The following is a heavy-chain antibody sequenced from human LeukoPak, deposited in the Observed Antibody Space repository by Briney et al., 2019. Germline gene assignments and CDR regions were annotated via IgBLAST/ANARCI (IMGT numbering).Heavy chain of an antibody. Sequence: SETLSLTCTVSGGSISSYYWSWNRQPPGKGLEWIGYIYYSGSTNYNPSLKSRVTISVDTSKNQFSLKLSSVTAADTAVYYCARMMVFSSSYMDVWGKGTTVTVSS. V-gene: IGHV4-59*01. CDR3: ARMMVFSSSYMDV. CDR1: GGSISSYY. CDR2: IYYSGST. J-gene: IGHJ6*03. D-gene: IGHD6-6*01.